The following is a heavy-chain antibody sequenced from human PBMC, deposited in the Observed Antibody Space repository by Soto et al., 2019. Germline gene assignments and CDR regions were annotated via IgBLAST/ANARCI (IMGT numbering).Heavy chain of an antibody. Sequence: QVPLVESGGGAVQPGESLRLSCVASGFDFTYYAMHWVRQAAGKGLESVAVMSSDGSKIHHTDSVKGRFTISRDNSKNTLYLQQNSLRKEDTAVYFCAKDEGVGGSLGLFDYWGQGTLVSVAS. CDR2: MSSDGSKI. CDR1: GFDFTYYA. V-gene: IGHV3-30*18. D-gene: IGHD1-26*01. CDR3: AKDEGVGGSLGLFDY. J-gene: IGHJ4*02.